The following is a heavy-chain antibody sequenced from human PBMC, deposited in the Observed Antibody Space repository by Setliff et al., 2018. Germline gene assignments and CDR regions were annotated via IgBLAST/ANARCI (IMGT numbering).Heavy chain of an antibody. D-gene: IGHD3-3*01. CDR3: TRDRGPYDFWGAYFVY. Sequence: PGGSLRLSCTASGFAFGDYAMSWVRQAPGKGLEWIGLIKNKGYGETTEFAASVKGRFTISRDDSNSIAYLHMSSLKTEDTAVYYCTRDRGPYDFWGAYFVYWGQGSLVTVSS. CDR2: IKNKGYGETT. V-gene: IGHV3-49*04. CDR1: GFAFGDYA. J-gene: IGHJ4*02.